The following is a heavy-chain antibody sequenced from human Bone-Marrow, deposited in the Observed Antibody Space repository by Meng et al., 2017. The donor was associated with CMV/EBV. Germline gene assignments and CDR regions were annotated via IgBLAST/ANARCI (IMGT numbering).Heavy chain of an antibody. D-gene: IGHD6-13*01. CDR3: ARGGYSSSMFWED. Sequence: GGSLRLSCAASGFTFSSYGMHWVRQAPGKGLEWVANIKEDGSEKYYVDSVKGRFTISRDNAKNSLFLQMNSLRAEDTAVYYCARGGYSSSMFWEDWGQGTLVTVSS. J-gene: IGHJ4*02. V-gene: IGHV3-7*01. CDR1: GFTFSSYG. CDR2: IKEDGSEK.